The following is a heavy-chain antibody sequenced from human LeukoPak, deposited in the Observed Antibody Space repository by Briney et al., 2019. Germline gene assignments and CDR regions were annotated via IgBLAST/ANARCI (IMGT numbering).Heavy chain of an antibody. CDR1: GGSFSGYY. D-gene: IGHD3-10*01. J-gene: IGHJ4*02. CDR2: INHSGST. CDR3: ARDPEYYGSGSYPMYFDY. V-gene: IGHV4-34*01. Sequence: PSETLPLTCAVYGGSFSGYYWSWIRQTPGKGLEWIGEINHSGSTNYDPSLKSRVTISVDTSKNQFSLKLSSVTAADTAVYYCARDPEYYGSGSYPMYFDYWGQGTLVTVSS.